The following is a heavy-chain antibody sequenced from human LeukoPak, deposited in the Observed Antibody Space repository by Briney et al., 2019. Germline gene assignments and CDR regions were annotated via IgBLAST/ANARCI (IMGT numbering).Heavy chain of an antibody. V-gene: IGHV3-21*01. D-gene: IGHD3-3*01. CDR2: ISSSSSSYI. J-gene: IGHJ4*02. CDR1: GFTFSSYS. CDR3: ASPQIDFWSGYYQPDPYYFDY. Sequence: PGGSLRLSCAASGFTFSSYSMNWVRQAPGKGLEWVSSISSSSSSYIYYADSVKGRFTISRDNAKNSLYLQMNSLRAEDTAVYYCASPQIDFWSGYYQPDPYYFDYWGQGTLVTVSS.